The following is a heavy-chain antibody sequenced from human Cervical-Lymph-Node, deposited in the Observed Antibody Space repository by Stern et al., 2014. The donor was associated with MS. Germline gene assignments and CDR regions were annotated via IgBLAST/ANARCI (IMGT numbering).Heavy chain of an antibody. CDR1: GFTFSSYG. J-gene: IGHJ4*02. V-gene: IGHV3-33*01. D-gene: IGHD2-2*01. CDR3: ARMGQQLLSPQGIEVDY. CDR2: IWYDGSNK. Sequence: QVQLVESGGGVVQPGRSLRLSCAASGFTFSSYGMQWVRQAPGKGLEWVAVIWYDGSNKYYGDSVKGRFTISRDNSKNTLYLQMNSLRVEDTAVYYCARMGQQLLSPQGIEVDYWGQGTLVTVSS.